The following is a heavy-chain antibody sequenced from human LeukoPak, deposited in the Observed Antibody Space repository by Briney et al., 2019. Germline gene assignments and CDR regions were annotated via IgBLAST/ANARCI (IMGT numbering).Heavy chain of an antibody. CDR2: IYPGDSDT. CDR1: GYSFTSYW. CDR3: ARMDCSGGSCYSDTLNYYYNGMDV. V-gene: IGHV5-51*01. D-gene: IGHD2-15*01. Sequence: GESLQISCQGSGYSFTSYWIGWVRQMPGKGLEWMGIIYPGDSDTRYSPSFQGQVTISADKSISTAYLQWSSLKASDTAMYYCARMDCSGGSCYSDTLNYYYNGMDVWGQGTPVTVSS. J-gene: IGHJ6*02.